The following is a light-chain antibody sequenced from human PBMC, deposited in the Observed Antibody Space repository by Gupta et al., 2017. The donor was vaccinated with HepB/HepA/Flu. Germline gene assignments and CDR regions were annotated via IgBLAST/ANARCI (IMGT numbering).Light chain of an antibody. J-gene: IGKJ4*01. V-gene: IGKV2D-29*01. CDR3: RQRIQRPLT. CDR2: EGS. Sequence: DIVMTQTPLSLSVTPGQPASISCKATQSLLHSDGKTYLYWYLQKPGQPPQLLIYEGSSRGSGVPDRFSGSGSGTDFTLKISRGEAEDVGVYWCRQRIQRPLTFGGGTKVEIK. CDR1: QSLLHSDGKTY.